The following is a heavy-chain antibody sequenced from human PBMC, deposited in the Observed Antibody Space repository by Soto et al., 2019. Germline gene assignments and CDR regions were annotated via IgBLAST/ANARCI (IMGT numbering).Heavy chain of an antibody. CDR2: IYYSGST. V-gene: IGHV4-39*01. Sequence: SETLSLTCTVSGGSISSSSYYWGWIRQPPGKGLEWIGSIYYSGSTYYNPSLKSRVTISVDTSKNQFSLKLSSVTAADTAVYYCARHDYDYIWGSYRLNAGYFQHWGQGTLVTVS. CDR1: GGSISSSSYY. CDR3: ARHDYDYIWGSYRLNAGYFQH. J-gene: IGHJ1*01. D-gene: IGHD3-16*02.